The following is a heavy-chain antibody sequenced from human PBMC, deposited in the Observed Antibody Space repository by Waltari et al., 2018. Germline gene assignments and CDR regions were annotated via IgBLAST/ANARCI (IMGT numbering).Heavy chain of an antibody. J-gene: IGHJ4*02. CDR3: ARSSTVTTRFDY. CDR1: GGSFSGYY. CDR2: INHSGST. D-gene: IGHD4-17*01. Sequence: QVQLQQWGAGLLKPSETLSLTCAVYGGSFSGYYWSWIRQPQGKGLEWIGEINHSGSTNYNPSLKSRVTISVDTSKNQFSLKLSSVTAADTAVYYCARSSTVTTRFDYWGQGTLVTVSS. V-gene: IGHV4-34*01.